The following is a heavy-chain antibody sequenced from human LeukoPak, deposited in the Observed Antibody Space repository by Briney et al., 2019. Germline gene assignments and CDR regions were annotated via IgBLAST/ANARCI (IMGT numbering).Heavy chain of an antibody. J-gene: IGHJ4*02. D-gene: IGHD5-12*01. CDR1: GYSFSNYW. CDR2: IYPGDSDT. Sequence: GESLKISCKGSGYSFSNYWIGWGRQMPGKGLEWMGTIYPGDSDTRYRPSFQGQVTISADKSSSTAYLQWSSLKASDTAMYYCARLYSGYDRKLDYWGQGTLVTVSS. CDR3: ARLYSGYDRKLDY. V-gene: IGHV5-51*01.